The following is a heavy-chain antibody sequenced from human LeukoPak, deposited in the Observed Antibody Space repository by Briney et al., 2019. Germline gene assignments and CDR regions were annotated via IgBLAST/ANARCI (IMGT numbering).Heavy chain of an antibody. J-gene: IGHJ3*02. Sequence: ASVPVTCTASGYTFTCYDINWVRPATGQGLEWMGWMYPNSGNKGYDQKFQGRVTITRNTSISTAYMELSSLRSEDQAVDYCSSGPENRPSLRGSGYAFDIWGEGTMVTVSS. CDR3: SSGPENRPSLRGSGYAFDI. V-gene: IGHV1-8*01. D-gene: IGHD3-22*01. CDR1: GYTFTCYD. CDR2: MYPNSGNK.